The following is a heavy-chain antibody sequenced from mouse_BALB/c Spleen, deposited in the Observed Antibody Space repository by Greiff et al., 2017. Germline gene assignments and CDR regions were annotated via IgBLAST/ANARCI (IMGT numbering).Heavy chain of an antibody. J-gene: IGHJ3*01. D-gene: IGHD2-3*01. CDR3: AREGYDGYYFFAY. Sequence: EVKLVESGPGLVKPSQSLSLTCTVTGYSITSDYAWNWIRQFPGNKLEWMGYISYSGSTSYNPSLKSRISITRDTSKNQFFLQLNSVTTEDTATYYCAREGYDGYYFFAYWGQGTLVTVSA. CDR2: ISYSGST. CDR1: GYSITSDYA. V-gene: IGHV3-2*02.